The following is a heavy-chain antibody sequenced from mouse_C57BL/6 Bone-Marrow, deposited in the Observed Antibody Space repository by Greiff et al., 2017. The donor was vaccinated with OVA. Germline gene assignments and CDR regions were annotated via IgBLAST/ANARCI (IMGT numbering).Heavy chain of an antibody. D-gene: IGHD1-1*01. CDR1: GYAFSSSW. V-gene: IGHV1-82*01. J-gene: IGHJ1*03. CDR2: IYPGDGDT. CDR3: ARGITTVVAPHWYFDV. Sequence: QVQLQQSGPELVKPGASVKISCKASGYAFSSSWMNWVKQRPGKGLEWIGRIYPGDGDTNYNGKFKGKATLTADKSSSTDYMQLSSLTSEDSAVYFCARGITTVVAPHWYFDVWGTGTTVTVSS.